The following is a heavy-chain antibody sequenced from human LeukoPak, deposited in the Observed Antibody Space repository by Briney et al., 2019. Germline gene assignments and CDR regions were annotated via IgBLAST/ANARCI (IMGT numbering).Heavy chain of an antibody. CDR2: IYHSGST. CDR3: ASPHGTNYYYYGVDV. CDR1: GGSISSGGYS. Sequence: PSETLSLTCAVSGGSISSGGYSWSWIRQPPGKGLEWIGYIYHSGSTYYNPSLKSRVTISVDRSKNQFSLKLNSVTAADTAVYYCASPHGTNYYYYGVDVWGQGTTVTVSS. D-gene: IGHD1-1*01. V-gene: IGHV4-30-2*01. J-gene: IGHJ6*02.